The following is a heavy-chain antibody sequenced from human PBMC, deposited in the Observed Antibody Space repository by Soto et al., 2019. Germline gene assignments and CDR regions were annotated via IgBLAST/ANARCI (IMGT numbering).Heavy chain of an antibody. Sequence: SETLSLTCAVYGGSFSGYYWSWIRQPPGKGLEWIGEINHSGSTNYNPSLKSRVTISVDTSKNQFSLKLSSVTAADTAVYYCARGHFEYSSSSGPNYYYYYMDVWGKGTTVTVSS. CDR3: ARGHFEYSSSSGPNYYYYYMDV. D-gene: IGHD6-6*01. J-gene: IGHJ6*03. CDR2: INHSGST. CDR1: GGSFSGYY. V-gene: IGHV4-34*01.